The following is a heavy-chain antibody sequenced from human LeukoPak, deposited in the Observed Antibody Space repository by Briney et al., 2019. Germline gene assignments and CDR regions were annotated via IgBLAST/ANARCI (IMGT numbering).Heavy chain of an antibody. D-gene: IGHD3-22*01. Sequence: SSETLSLTCTVSGGSISSYYWSWIRQPPGKGLEWIGYIYYSGSTNYNPSLKSRVTISVDTSKNQFSLKLSSVTAADTALYYCAKAGGTYYYESRGYSMENWGQGTLVTVSS. J-gene: IGHJ4*02. V-gene: IGHV4-59*01. CDR1: GGSISSYY. CDR3: AKAGGTYYYESRGYSMEN. CDR2: IYYSGST.